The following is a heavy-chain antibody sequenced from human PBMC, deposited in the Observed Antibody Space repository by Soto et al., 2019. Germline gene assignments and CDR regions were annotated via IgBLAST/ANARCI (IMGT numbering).Heavy chain of an antibody. D-gene: IGHD2-15*01. CDR1: GGTFSTYA. CDR2: VIPIFGTP. J-gene: IGHJ6*02. CDR3: ARSQGGSSSLDIYYYYYYGMDV. Sequence: QVQLVQSGAEVKKPGSSVKVSCKAPGGTFSTYAISWVRQAPGQGLEWMGGVIPIFGTPKYAQKFQGRVTMNADESTSTGYMELRSLRSEDTAVYYCARSQGGSSSLDIYYYYYYGMDVWGQGTTVTVSS. V-gene: IGHV1-69*01.